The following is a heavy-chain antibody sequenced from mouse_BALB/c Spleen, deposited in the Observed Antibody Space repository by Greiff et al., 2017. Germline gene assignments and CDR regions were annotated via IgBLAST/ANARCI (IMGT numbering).Heavy chain of an antibody. CDR1: GFTFSSFG. V-gene: IGHV5-17*02. D-gene: IGHD2-14*01. CDR2: ISSGSSTI. Sequence: EVQGVESGGGLVQPGGSRKLSCAASGFTFSSFGMHWVRQAPEKGLEWVAYISSGSSTIYYADTVKGRFTISRDNPKNTLFLQMTSLRSEDTAMYYCARGYYYFDYWGQGTTLTVSS. CDR3: ARGYYYFDY. J-gene: IGHJ2*01.